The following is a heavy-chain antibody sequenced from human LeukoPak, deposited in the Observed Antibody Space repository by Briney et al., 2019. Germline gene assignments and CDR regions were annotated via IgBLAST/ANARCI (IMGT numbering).Heavy chain of an antibody. CDR1: GDSVSSNSAA. CDR3: ARGGAQDTYYYDSSGYYQFDY. V-gene: IGHV6-1*01. CDR2: TYYRSKWYN. Sequence: SQTLSLTCAISGDSVSSNSAAWNWIRQSPSRGLEWLGRTYYRSKWYNDYAVSVKSRITINPDTSKNQFSLQLNSVTPEDTAVYYCARGGAQDTYYYDSSGYYQFDYWGQGTPVTVSS. D-gene: IGHD3-22*01. J-gene: IGHJ4*02.